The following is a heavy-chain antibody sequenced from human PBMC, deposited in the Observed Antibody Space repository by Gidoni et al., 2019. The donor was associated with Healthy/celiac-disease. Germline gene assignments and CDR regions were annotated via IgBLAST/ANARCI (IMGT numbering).Heavy chain of an antibody. J-gene: IGHJ6*02. V-gene: IGHV3-21*01. CDR2: ISSSSSYI. D-gene: IGHD1-26*01. CDR1: GFTFSSYS. Sequence: EVQLVESGGGLVKPGGSQRLSCAASGFTFSSYSMNWVRQAPGKGLEWVSSISSSSSYIYYADSVKGRFTISRDNAKNSLYLQMNSLRAEDTAVYYCARDWDDYGMDVWGQGTTVTVSS. CDR3: ARDWDDYGMDV.